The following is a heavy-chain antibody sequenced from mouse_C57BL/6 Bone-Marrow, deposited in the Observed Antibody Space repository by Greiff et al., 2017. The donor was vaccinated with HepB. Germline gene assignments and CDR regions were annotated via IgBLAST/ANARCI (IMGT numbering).Heavy chain of an antibody. CDR3: TRPPYYYGSSPWFAY. V-gene: IGHV5-9-1*02. Sequence: EVMLVESGEGLVKPGGSLKLSCAASGFTFSSYAMSWVRQTPEKRLEWVAYISSGGDYIYYADTVKGRFTISRDNARNTLYLQMSSLKSEDTAMYYCTRPPYYYGSSPWFAYWGQGTLVTVSA. CDR1: GFTFSSYA. CDR2: ISSGGDYI. J-gene: IGHJ3*01. D-gene: IGHD1-1*01.